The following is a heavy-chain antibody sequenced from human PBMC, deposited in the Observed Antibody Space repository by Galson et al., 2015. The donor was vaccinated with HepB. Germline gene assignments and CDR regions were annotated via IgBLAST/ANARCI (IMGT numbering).Heavy chain of an antibody. CDR3: ARDDLKPPVAAAPDY. V-gene: IGHV3-33*08. CDR2: IWYDGSSK. J-gene: IGHJ4*02. Sequence: SLRLSCAASGFTSSSYGMHWVRQAPGKGLEWVAVIWYDGSSKYYADSVKGRFTISRDNSKNTLYLQMNSLRAEDTAVYYCARDDLKPPVAAAPDYWGQGTLVTVSS. D-gene: IGHD6-13*01. CDR1: GFTSSSYG.